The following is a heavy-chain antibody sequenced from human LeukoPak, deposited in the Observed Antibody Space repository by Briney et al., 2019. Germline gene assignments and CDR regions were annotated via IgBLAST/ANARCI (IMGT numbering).Heavy chain of an antibody. V-gene: IGHV3-53*01. CDR1: GLIVSSTY. CDR3: VREGGYCSGDTCFRWFDT. D-gene: IGHD2-15*01. CDR2: TYNGGST. J-gene: IGHJ5*02. Sequence: GGSVTLSCAASGLIVSSTYMNWVRQAPGKGLEWVSVTYNGGSTYYADSVTGRFSISRDNSKNTLNLQMNSLTVEDTAVYYCVREGGYCSGDTCFRWFDTWGQGILVTVSS.